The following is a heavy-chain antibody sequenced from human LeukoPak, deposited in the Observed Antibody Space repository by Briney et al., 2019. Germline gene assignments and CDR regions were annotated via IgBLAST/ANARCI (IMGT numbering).Heavy chain of an antibody. V-gene: IGHV4-31*03. J-gene: IGHJ5*02. CDR3: ARGERLVVAATSYFDP. CDR1: GGPISSGGYY. D-gene: IGHD2-15*01. CDR2: IYYSGST. Sequence: SETLPLTRSVSGGPISSGGYYWSWLRQHPGKRLEWFGYIYYSGSTHYNPSLKTRFPISVDTYKTHYSLKLSSVTAADTAVYYCARGERLVVAATSYFDPWGQGTLVTVSS.